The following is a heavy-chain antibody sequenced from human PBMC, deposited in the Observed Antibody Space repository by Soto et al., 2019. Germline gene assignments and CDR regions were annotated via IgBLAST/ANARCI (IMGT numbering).Heavy chain of an antibody. J-gene: IGHJ4*02. CDR3: ARAKEDIVATIGWYYFDY. CDR2: IYYSGTT. CDR1: GGSISSGGYY. Sequence: SETLSLTCTVSGGSISSGGYYWSWIRQHPGKGLEWIGHIYYSGTTYYNPSLKSRVTISVVTSKNQFSLRLSSVTAADTAVYYCARAKEDIVATIGWYYFDYWGQGTLVTVSS. D-gene: IGHD5-12*01. V-gene: IGHV4-31*03.